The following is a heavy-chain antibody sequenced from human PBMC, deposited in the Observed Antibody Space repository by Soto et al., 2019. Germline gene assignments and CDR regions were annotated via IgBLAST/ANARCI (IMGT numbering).Heavy chain of an antibody. CDR3: ARSLNSWNFDY. D-gene: IGHD6-13*01. CDR1: GFSLSTNGVS. CDR2: IYWDDDK. Sequence: QITLKESGPTLVKPTQTLTLTCTFSGFSLSTNGVSVGWIRQPPGKALEWLALIYWDDDKRYSPSLKSRLTITKDTSKNQVVLTMTNMDPVDTATYYCARSLNSWNFDYWGQGILVTVSS. V-gene: IGHV2-5*02. J-gene: IGHJ4*02.